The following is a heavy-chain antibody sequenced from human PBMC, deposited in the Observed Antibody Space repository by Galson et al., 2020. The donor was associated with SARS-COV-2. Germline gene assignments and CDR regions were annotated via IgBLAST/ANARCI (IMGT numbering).Heavy chain of an antibody. V-gene: IGHV4-31*03. J-gene: IGHJ3*02. CDR2: SYFNGHT. CDR3: AGGQGRYCSNGPCYIRDDAFDI. CDR1: GGSISSGGYS. Sequence: KASETLSLTCTVSGGSISSGGYSWSWIRQHPGQGLEWIGYSYFNGHTFYNPSLRGRVIISLDTSKNQFSLKLSSVTAADTAVYYCAGGQGRYCSNGPCYIRDDAFDIWGQGTKVNVPS. D-gene: IGHD2-15*01.